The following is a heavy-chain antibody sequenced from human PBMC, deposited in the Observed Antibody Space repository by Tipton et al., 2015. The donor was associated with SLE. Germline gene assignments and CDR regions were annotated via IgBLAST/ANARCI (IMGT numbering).Heavy chain of an antibody. CDR1: GGSISSHY. CDR2: IYYSGST. D-gene: IGHD3-3*01. Sequence: LRLFCTVSGGSISSHYWSWIRQPPGKGLEWIGYIYYSGSTNYNPSLKSRVTISVDTSKNQFSLKLSSVTAADTAVYYCARVGDFWSGYPFDYWGQGTLVTVSS. CDR3: ARVGDFWSGYPFDY. V-gene: IGHV4-59*11. J-gene: IGHJ4*02.